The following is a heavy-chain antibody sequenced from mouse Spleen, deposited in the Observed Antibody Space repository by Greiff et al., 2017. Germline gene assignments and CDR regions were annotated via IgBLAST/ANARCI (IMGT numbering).Heavy chain of an antibody. Sequence: QVQLQQSGAELARPGASVKLSCKASGYTFTSYGISWVKQRTGQGLEWIGEIYPRSGNTYYNEKFKGKATLTADKSSSTAYMELRSLTSEDSAVYFCARGNNYYGSSYNWYFDVWGAGTTVTVSS. CDR2: IYPRSGNT. CDR1: GYTFTSYG. CDR3: ARGNNYYGSSYNWYFDV. V-gene: IGHV1-81*01. J-gene: IGHJ1*01. D-gene: IGHD1-1*01.